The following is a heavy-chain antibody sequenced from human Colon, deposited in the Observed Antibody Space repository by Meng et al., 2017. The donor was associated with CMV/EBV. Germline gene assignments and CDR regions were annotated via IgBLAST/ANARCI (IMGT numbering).Heavy chain of an antibody. J-gene: IGHJ5*02. CDR1: GITHTNYG. V-gene: IGHV3-30*03. Sequence: LSCEASGITHTNYGIRWVRQAPGKGLEWLALISHEGSDDFYADSVKGRFTMSRDNSKNTVHLQMNSLRPDDTAVYYCARWTGWFDPWGQGTLVTVSS. CDR2: ISHEGSDD. CDR3: ARWTGWFDP. D-gene: IGHD3/OR15-3a*01.